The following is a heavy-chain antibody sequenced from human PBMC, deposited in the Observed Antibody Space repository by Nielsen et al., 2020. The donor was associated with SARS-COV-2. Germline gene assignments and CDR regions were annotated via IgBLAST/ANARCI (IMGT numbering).Heavy chain of an antibody. V-gene: IGHV3-20*04. CDR3: ARDLLTLWFGSPVGPFDY. CDR1: GFTFDDYG. CDR2: INWRGSAT. J-gene: IGHJ4*02. Sequence: GESLKISCTTSGFTFDDYGMNWVRQVPGKGLEWVSGINWRGSATRYADSVKGRFTVSRHNVDNSLFLQMDGLRAEDTALYYCARDLLTLWFGSPVGPFDYWGQGTLVTVSS. D-gene: IGHD3-10*01.